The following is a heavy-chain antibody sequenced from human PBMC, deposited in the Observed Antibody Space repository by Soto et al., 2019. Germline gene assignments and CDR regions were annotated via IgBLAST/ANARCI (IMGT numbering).Heavy chain of an antibody. J-gene: IGHJ4*02. CDR3: TGEVASCY. V-gene: IGHV3-30*03. D-gene: IGHD2-8*02. CDR2: ISRDGGTK. CDR1: GFTVSTYG. Sequence: QVQLVESGGGVVQPGRSLRLSCAVSGFTVSTYGMHWVRQAPGKGLEWVAVISRDGGTKYYADAVKGRFTISRDNSRNTLSLEMNSLRGDDMAVYYWTGEVASCYWGPGTLVTVSS.